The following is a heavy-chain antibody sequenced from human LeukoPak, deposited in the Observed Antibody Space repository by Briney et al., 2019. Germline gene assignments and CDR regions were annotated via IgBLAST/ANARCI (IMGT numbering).Heavy chain of an antibody. J-gene: IGHJ3*02. CDR3: TASSGSDAFDI. D-gene: IGHD3-22*01. V-gene: IGHV3-15*01. Sequence: GGSLRLSCAASGFTFSNAWMSWVRQAPGKGLEWVGRIISKTAGETTHYAAPVKGRFTVSRDDSKNTLYLQVSSLKTEDTALYYCTASSGSDAFDIWGQGTMVTVSS. CDR2: IISKTAGETT. CDR1: GFTFSNAW.